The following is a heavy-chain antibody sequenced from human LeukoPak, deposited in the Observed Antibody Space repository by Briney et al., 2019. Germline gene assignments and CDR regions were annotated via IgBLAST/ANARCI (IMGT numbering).Heavy chain of an antibody. Sequence: GGSLRLSCAASGFTFSSYDMHWVRQATGKGLEWVSAIGTAGDTYYPGSVKGRFTISRENAKNSLYLQMNSLRAGDTAVYYCAREDYYGKGGAFDIWGQGTMVTVSS. V-gene: IGHV3-13*01. J-gene: IGHJ3*02. CDR2: IGTAGDT. D-gene: IGHD3-22*01. CDR1: GFTFSSYD. CDR3: AREDYYGKGGAFDI.